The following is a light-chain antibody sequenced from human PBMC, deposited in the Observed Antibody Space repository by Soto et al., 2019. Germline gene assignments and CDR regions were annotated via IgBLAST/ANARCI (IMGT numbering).Light chain of an antibody. J-gene: IGKJ4*01. V-gene: IGKV3-20*01. Sequence: IVMTQSSGTLSMSPGERATLSCRARQSVSSSYLAWYQQKPGQAPRLLIYGASNRATGIPDRFSGSGSGTDFTLTISRLEPEDFAVYYCQQYGGSPTTFGGGTKVDIK. CDR2: GAS. CDR3: QQYGGSPTT. CDR1: QSVSSSY.